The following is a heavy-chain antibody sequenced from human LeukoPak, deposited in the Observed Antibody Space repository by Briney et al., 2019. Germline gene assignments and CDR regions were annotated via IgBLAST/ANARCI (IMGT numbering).Heavy chain of an antibody. J-gene: IGHJ4*02. Sequence: GRSLRLSCAASGFTFSSYGMHWVRQAPGKGLEWVAVISYDGSNKYYADSVKGRFTISRDNSKNMLYLQMNSLRAEDTAVYYCAKEEGSSSAMDYWGQGTLVTVSS. CDR1: GFTFSSYG. CDR2: ISYDGSNK. D-gene: IGHD6-6*01. V-gene: IGHV3-30*18. CDR3: AKEEGSSSAMDY.